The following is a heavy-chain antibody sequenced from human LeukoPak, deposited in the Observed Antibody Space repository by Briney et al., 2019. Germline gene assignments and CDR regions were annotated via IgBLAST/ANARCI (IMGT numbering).Heavy chain of an antibody. CDR3: AKAHDYGDHLFDY. CDR2: VSFDGGNK. V-gene: IGHV3-30-3*01. D-gene: IGHD4-17*01. Sequence: PGGSLRLSCAASGFTFSNSAMHWVRQAPGKGLEWVAVVSFDGGNKYYADSVKGRFTISRDNSKNTLYLQMNSLRAEDTAVYYCAKAHDYGDHLFDYWGQGTLVTVSS. CDR1: GFTFSNSA. J-gene: IGHJ4*02.